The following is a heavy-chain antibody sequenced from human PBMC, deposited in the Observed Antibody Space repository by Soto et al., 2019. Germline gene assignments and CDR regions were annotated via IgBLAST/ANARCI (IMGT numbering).Heavy chain of an antibody. Sequence: QVQLVESGGGVVQPGRSLRLSCVVSGFTFSNYAMNWVRQAPGKGLEWVAGISYDASNEFYIDSVKGRFTISRDGSQNTLSLQMRSLRVEDTAVYYCLRGTTTTGGSPPFDIWGQGTKVTVSS. V-gene: IGHV3-30*03. CDR1: GFTFSNYA. CDR3: LRGTTTTGGSPPFDI. D-gene: IGHD1-7*01. CDR2: ISYDASNE. J-gene: IGHJ3*02.